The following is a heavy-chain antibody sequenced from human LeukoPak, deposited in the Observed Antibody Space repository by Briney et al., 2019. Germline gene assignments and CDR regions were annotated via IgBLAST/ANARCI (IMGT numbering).Heavy chain of an antibody. CDR3: ARVLCMTTVTTCAFDI. V-gene: IGHV1-69*06. Sequence: ASVKASCKASGGTFSSYAISWVRQAPGQGLEWMGGIIPIFGTANYAQKFQGRVTITADKSTSTAYMELSSLRSEDTAVYYCARVLCMTTVTTCAFDIWGQGTMVTVSS. J-gene: IGHJ3*02. CDR2: IIPIFGTA. CDR1: GGTFSSYA. D-gene: IGHD4-17*01.